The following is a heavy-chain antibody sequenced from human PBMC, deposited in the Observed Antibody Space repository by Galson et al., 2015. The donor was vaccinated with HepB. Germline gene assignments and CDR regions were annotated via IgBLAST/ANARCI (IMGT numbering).Heavy chain of an antibody. D-gene: IGHD2-2*02. CDR3: ARGGRRYCSSTSCYRGGNYYYYYYMDV. CDR1: GYTFTGYY. J-gene: IGHJ6*03. V-gene: IGHV1-2*02. Sequence: SVKVSCKASGYTFTGYYMHWVRQAPGQGLEWMGWINPNSGGTNYAQKFQGRVTMTRDTSISTAYMELSRLRSDDTAVYYCARGGRRYCSSTSCYRGGNYYYYYYMDVWGKGTTVTVSS. CDR2: INPNSGGT.